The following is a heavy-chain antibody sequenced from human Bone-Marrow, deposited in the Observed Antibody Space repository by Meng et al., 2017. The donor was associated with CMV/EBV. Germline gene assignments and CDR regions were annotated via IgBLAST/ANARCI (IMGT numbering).Heavy chain of an antibody. CDR2: ISYDGSNK. Sequence: GGPLRLSCAASGFTFSSYAMHWVRQAPGKGLEWVAVISYDGSNKYYADSVKGRFTISRDNSKNTLYLQMNSLRAEDTAVYYCARIPLIAAAGGGNWFDPWGQGTLVTVSS. CDR1: GFTFSSYA. D-gene: IGHD6-13*01. J-gene: IGHJ5*02. CDR3: ARIPLIAAAGGGNWFDP. V-gene: IGHV3-30-3*01.